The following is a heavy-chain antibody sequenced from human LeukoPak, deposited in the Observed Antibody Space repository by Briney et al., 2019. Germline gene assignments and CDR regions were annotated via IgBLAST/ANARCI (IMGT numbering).Heavy chain of an antibody. CDR2: ISGSGGST. J-gene: IGHJ4*02. CDR1: GFTFSSYA. Sequence: GGSLRLSCAASGFTFSSYAMSWVRRAPGKGLEWVSTISGSGGSTYDADSVKGRFIISRDNTKNTLYLQMNTLRAEDTAVYYCAKDRYYGFWTGSDYFGQGALVTVSS. V-gene: IGHV3-23*01. CDR3: AKDRYYGFWTGSDY. D-gene: IGHD3/OR15-3a*01.